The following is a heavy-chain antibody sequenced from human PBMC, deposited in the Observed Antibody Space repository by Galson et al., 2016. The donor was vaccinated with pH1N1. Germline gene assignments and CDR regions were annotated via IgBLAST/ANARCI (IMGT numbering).Heavy chain of an antibody. CDR1: GYTFTDYY. V-gene: IGHV1-2*06. J-gene: IGHJ6*03. D-gene: IGHD3-10*01. CDR2: IDPHSGGT. Sequence: SVKVSCKASGYTFTDYYIHWVRQAPGQGLEWLGRIDPHSGGTKYAQKFQGRVTTTRDTSISTAYLELSRLNSDDTAIYYCARDMDATWVGASYYYMDVWGKGTTVTGSS. CDR3: ARDMDATWVGASYYYMDV.